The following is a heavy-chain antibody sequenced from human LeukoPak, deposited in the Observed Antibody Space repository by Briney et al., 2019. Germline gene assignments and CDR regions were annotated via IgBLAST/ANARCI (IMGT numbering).Heavy chain of an antibody. CDR1: GYTFTSYD. CDR2: MNPNSGNT. D-gene: IGHD5-12*01. V-gene: IGHV1-8*03. J-gene: IGHJ4*02. Sequence: ASVKVSCKASGYTFTSYDINWVRQATGQGLEWMGWMNPNSGNTGYAQKFQGRVTITRNTSISTAYMELSSLRSEDTAVYYCATEGGYAKFFDYWGQGTLVTVSS. CDR3: ATEGGYAKFFDY.